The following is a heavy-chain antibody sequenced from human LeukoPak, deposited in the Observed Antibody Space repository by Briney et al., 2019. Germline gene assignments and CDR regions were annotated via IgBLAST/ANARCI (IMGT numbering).Heavy chain of an antibody. J-gene: IGHJ4*02. CDR2: ISAYNGNT. CDR1: GYTFTSYG. V-gene: IGHV1-18*04. Sequence: GASVKVSCRASGYTFTSYGISWVRQAPGQGLEWMGWISAYNGNTNYAQKLQGRVTMTTDTSTSTAYMELRSLRSDDTAVYYCARDFRDIVATITQCYFDYWGQGTLVTVSS. D-gene: IGHD5-12*01. CDR3: ARDFRDIVATITQCYFDY.